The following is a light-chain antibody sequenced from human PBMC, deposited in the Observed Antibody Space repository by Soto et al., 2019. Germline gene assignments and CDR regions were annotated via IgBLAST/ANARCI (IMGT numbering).Light chain of an antibody. CDR1: QSISSY. J-gene: IGKJ1*01. CDR3: QQSYSSPGT. CDR2: AAS. Sequence: DIQITHSPSSLSASALNRVIITCRARQSISSYLNWYQQKPGKATKLLIYAASSLQSGVPSRFSGSGSGTDFTLTISSLQHDDVATYYCQQSYSSPGTFGQGTKVDIK. V-gene: IGKV1-39*01.